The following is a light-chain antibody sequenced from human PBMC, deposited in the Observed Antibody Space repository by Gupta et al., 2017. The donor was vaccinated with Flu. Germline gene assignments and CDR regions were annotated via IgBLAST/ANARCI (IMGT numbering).Light chain of an antibody. CDR1: SSDVGAYDY. J-gene: IGLJ2*01. CDR2: EVS. V-gene: IGLV2-14*01. Sequence: QSALTQPVSVSGSPGQSIAISCTGTSSDVGAYDYVSWYQQRPGKAPKLMIFEVSRRPSGISDRFSGSKSANTAALTIAGLLAEDEAYYYCSSDTNTNTVVVFGGGTKLTVL. CDR3: SSDTNTNTVVV.